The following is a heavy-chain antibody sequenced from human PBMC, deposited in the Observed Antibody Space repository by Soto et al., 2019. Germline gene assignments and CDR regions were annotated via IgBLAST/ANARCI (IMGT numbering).Heavy chain of an antibody. V-gene: IGHV3-11*06. D-gene: IGHD6-19*01. CDR2: ISSSSSYT. Sequence: GSLRLSCAASGFTFSDYYMSWIRQAPGKGLEWVSYISSSSSYTNYADSVKGRFTISRDNAKNSLYLQMNSLRAEDTAVYYCARAGSSVAGVESFDYWGQGTLVTVSS. J-gene: IGHJ4*02. CDR1: GFTFSDYY. CDR3: ARAGSSVAGVESFDY.